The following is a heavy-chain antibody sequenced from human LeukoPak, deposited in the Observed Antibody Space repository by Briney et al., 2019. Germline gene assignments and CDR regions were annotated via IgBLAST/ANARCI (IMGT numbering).Heavy chain of an antibody. CDR1: GFTFSSYW. CDR2: IKTDGSST. CDR3: AKETFDP. Sequence: GGSLRLSCAASGFTFSSYWMHWVRQAPGKGLVWVSRIKTDGSSTDYADSVKGRFTISRDNAKNTLYLQMNSPRAEDTAVYYCAKETFDPWGQGTLVTVSS. J-gene: IGHJ5*02. V-gene: IGHV3-74*01.